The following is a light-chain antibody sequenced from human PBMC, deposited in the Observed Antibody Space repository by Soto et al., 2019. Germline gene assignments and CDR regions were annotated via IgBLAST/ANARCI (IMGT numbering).Light chain of an antibody. CDR2: GDS. CDR3: QVWDRTSDHYV. J-gene: IGLJ1*01. CDR1: NIGSKS. Sequence: SYELTQPPSVSVAPGQTATITCEGNNIGSKSVPWYQQKPGQAPVLVVYGDSDRPSGIPERFSGSNSGNTATLTITRVEAGDEADYYCQVWDRTSDHYVFGTGTKVTVL. V-gene: IGLV3-21*02.